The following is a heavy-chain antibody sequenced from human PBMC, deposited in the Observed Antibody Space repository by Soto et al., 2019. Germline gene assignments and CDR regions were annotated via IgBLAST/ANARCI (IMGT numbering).Heavy chain of an antibody. Sequence: PSETLSLTCTVSGASISGFYWSWIRKSAGKGLEWIGRIYATGTTDYNPSLKSRVMMSVNTSKKQFSLKLRSVTAADTAVYYCVRDGTKTLRDWFDPWGQGISVTVSS. CDR3: VRDGTKTLRDWFDP. J-gene: IGHJ5*02. CDR1: GASISGFY. CDR2: IYATGTT. D-gene: IGHD1-1*01. V-gene: IGHV4-4*07.